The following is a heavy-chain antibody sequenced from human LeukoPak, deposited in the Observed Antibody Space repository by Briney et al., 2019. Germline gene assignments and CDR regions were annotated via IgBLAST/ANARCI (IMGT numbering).Heavy chain of an antibody. J-gene: IGHJ4*02. V-gene: IGHV5-51*01. Sequence: GESLKISCKGSGYTFSTYWIGWVRQMPGKGLEWMGMIYPGDSDSRYSPSFQGQVTISADKSTSTAYLQWNSLKASDSAIYYCARHRYDSAYYADYWGQGTLGTVSS. CDR3: ARHRYDSAYYADY. D-gene: IGHD3-22*01. CDR2: IYPGDSDS. CDR1: GYTFSTYW.